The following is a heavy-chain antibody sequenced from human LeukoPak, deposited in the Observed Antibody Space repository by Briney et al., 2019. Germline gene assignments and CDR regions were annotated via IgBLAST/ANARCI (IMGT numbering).Heavy chain of an antibody. D-gene: IGHD2-21*01. Sequence: GGSLRLSCAASGFTFSSYGMPWVRQAPGKGLEWVAVIWYDGSNKYYADSVKGRFTISRDNSKNTLYLQMNSLRAEDTAVYYCARGPFQFHYGMDVWGQGTTVTVSS. CDR3: ARGPFQFHYGMDV. CDR1: GFTFSSYG. V-gene: IGHV3-33*01. CDR2: IWYDGSNK. J-gene: IGHJ6*02.